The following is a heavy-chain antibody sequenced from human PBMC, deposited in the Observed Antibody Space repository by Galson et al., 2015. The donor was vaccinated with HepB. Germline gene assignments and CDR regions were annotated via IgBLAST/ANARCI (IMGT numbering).Heavy chain of an antibody. CDR3: AKRANYFDSSGPKNWFDP. Sequence: SLRLSCAASGFTFSNYAMTWVRQAPGKGLEWVSGISGTGVSTHYADSVKGRFTISRDNSKNTLYLQMNTLRVEDTAVYHCAKRANYFDSSGPKNWFDPWGQGTLVTVSS. J-gene: IGHJ5*02. CDR2: ISGTGVST. D-gene: IGHD3-22*01. V-gene: IGHV3-23*01. CDR1: GFTFSNYA.